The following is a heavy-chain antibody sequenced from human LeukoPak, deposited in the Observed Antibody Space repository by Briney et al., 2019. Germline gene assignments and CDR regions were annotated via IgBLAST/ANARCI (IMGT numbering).Heavy chain of an antibody. D-gene: IGHD5-12*01. V-gene: IGHV3-30*02. Sequence: PGGSLRLSCAASGFTFRSYGMHWVRQAPGKGLEWVAFIRYDGSNKYHADSVKGRFTISRDNSKNTLYLQMNSLRAEDTAVYYCSQGVATENHLWGQGTLVTVSS. CDR2: IRYDGSNK. J-gene: IGHJ5*02. CDR3: SQGVATENHL. CDR1: GFTFRSYG.